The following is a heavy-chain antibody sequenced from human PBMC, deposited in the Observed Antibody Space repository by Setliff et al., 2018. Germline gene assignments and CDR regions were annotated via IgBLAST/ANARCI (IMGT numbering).Heavy chain of an antibody. V-gene: IGHV6-1*01. CDR2: TFYRSKWYY. Sequence: PSQTLSLTCAISGDSVSSNGAAWNWIRQSPSGGLEWLGRTFYRSKWYYDYALSVKSRITVNPDTSKNQFSLHLNSVTPEDTAVYYCARDSELGLGALDIWGQGTMVTVSS. CDR3: ARDSELGLGALDI. CDR1: GDSVSSNGAA. J-gene: IGHJ3*02. D-gene: IGHD7-27*01.